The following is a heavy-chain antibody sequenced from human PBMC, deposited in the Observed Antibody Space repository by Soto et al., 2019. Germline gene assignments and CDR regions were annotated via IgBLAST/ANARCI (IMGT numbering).Heavy chain of an antibody. CDR1: GGSISSSSYY. D-gene: IGHD2-15*01. Sequence: SETLSLTCTVSGGSISSSSYYWGWIRQPPGKGLEWIGSIYYSGSTYYNPSLRSRVTISVDTSKNQFSLKLSSVTAADTAVYYCARLNIVVVVQNWFDPWGQGTLVTVSS. CDR3: ARLNIVVVVQNWFDP. CDR2: IYYSGST. J-gene: IGHJ5*02. V-gene: IGHV4-39*01.